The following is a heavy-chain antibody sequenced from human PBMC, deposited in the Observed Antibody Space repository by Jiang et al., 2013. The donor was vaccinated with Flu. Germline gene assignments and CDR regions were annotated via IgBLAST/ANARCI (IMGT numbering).Heavy chain of an antibody. D-gene: IGHD5-18*01. CDR1: WIQLLTPTG. Sequence: QLVESRAEVKKPGESLRISCKGFWIQLLTPTGSTGVRQMPGKGLEWMGKIDPSDSYTNYSPSFQGHVTFSFDKSISTAYLQWSSLKASDTAIYYCARSGYTPDTWFDPWGQGTLVTVSS. CDR3: ARSGYTPDTWFDP. J-gene: IGHJ5*02. CDR2: IDPSDSYT. V-gene: IGHV5-10-1*03.